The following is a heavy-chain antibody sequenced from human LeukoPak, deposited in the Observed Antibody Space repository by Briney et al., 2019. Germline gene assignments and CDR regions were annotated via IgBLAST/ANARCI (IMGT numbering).Heavy chain of an antibody. J-gene: IGHJ4*02. CDR2: ISYDGSNK. Sequence: GGSLRLSCAASGFTFSSYAMHWVRQAPGKGLEWVAVISYDGSNKYYADSVKGRFTISRDNSKNTLYLQMNSLRAEDTAVYYCARDIPYREVGYGPGYYWGQGTLVTVSS. CDR1: GFTFSSYA. D-gene: IGHD5-18*01. CDR3: ARDIPYREVGYGPGYY. V-gene: IGHV3-30*04.